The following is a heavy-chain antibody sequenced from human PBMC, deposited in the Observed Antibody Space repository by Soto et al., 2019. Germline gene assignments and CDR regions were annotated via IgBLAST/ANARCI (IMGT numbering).Heavy chain of an antibody. CDR1: GFTFSNYV. CDR3: AKGPLGSGYDLDS. CDR2: ISASGGST. D-gene: IGHD5-12*01. V-gene: IGHV3-23*01. J-gene: IGHJ4*02. Sequence: EVQLLDSGGGLVQPGGSLRLSCAASGFTFSNYVMNWVRQAPGKGLDWVSAISASGGSTYYADSVKGRFTISRDNSKNTLYLQMSSLRAEDTAIYYCAKGPLGSGYDLDSRGQGTLVTVSS.